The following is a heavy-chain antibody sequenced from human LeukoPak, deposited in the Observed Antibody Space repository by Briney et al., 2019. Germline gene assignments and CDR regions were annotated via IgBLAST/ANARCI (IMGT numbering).Heavy chain of an antibody. CDR2: ISRSGDNT. CDR1: GFTFSTYN. CDR3: AKKRSGPGHPHDFAD. D-gene: IGHD6-25*01. J-gene: IGHJ4*01. V-gene: IGHV3-23*01. Sequence: TGGSLSLSCAASGFTFSTYNLSWVRQAPGKGLEWVSTISRSGDNTYYADSAKGRFTIPRDNSKNPLYLQMNSLRAEDTALYYCAKKRSGPGHPHDFADWGHGTLVTVSS.